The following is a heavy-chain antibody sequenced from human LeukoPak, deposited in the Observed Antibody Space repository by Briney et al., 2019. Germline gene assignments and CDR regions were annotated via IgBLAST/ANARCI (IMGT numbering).Heavy chain of an antibody. CDR1: GGSFSNYY. Sequence: SETLSLTCAVYGGSFSNYYWSWIRQPPGKGLEWIGEINHSGSTNYNPSLKSRVTISVDTSKNQFSLKLTSVTAADTAVYFCARDDGYCTNIDTSSCYGYFDSWGQGTLVIVSS. CDR3: ARDDGYCTNIDTSSCYGYFDS. CDR2: INHSGST. J-gene: IGHJ4*02. D-gene: IGHD2-8*01. V-gene: IGHV4-34*01.